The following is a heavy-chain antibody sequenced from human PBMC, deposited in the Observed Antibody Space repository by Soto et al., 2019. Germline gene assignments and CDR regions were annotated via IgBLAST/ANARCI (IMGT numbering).Heavy chain of an antibody. CDR3: ATSSWYGGRNWFDP. Sequence: ASVKVSCKVSGYTLTELSMHWVRQAPGKGLEWMGGFDPEDGETIYAQKFQGRVTMTEDTSTDTAYMELSSLRSEDTAMYYCATSSWYGGRNWFDPWGQGTLVTVSS. CDR2: FDPEDGET. CDR1: GYTLTELS. V-gene: IGHV1-24*01. D-gene: IGHD3-10*01. J-gene: IGHJ5*02.